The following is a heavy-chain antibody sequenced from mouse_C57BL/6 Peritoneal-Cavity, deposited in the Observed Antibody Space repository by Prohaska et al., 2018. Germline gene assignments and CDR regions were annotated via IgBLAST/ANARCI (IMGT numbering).Heavy chain of an antibody. J-gene: IGHJ2*01. V-gene: IGHV8-8*01. CDR3: ARIPIYYDYDGYYFDY. CDR1: GFSLSTFGMG. D-gene: IGHD2-4*01. Sequence: QVTLKESGPGILQPSQTLSLTCSFSGFSLSTFGMGVGWIRQPSVKGLEWLAHIWWDDDKYYNPALKSRLTISKDTSKNQVFLKIANVDTADTATYYCARIPIYYDYDGYYFDYWGQGTTLTVSS. CDR2: IWWDDDK.